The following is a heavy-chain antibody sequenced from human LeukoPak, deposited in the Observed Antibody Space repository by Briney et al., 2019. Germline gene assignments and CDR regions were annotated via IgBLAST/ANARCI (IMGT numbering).Heavy chain of an antibody. CDR2: ISGSGGST. V-gene: IGHV3-23*01. Sequence: GGSLRLSCAASGFTFSSYAMSWVRQAPGKGLEWVSAISGSGGSTYYADSVKGRFTISRDNSKNTLYLQMNSLRAEDTAVYYCAKGGRDYGDYAPDYWGRGTLVTVSS. J-gene: IGHJ4*02. CDR3: AKGGRDYGDYAPDY. CDR1: GFTFSSYA. D-gene: IGHD4-17*01.